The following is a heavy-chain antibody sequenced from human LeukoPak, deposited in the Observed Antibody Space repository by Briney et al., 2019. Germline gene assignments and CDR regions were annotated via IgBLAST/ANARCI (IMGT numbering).Heavy chain of an antibody. CDR2: INHSGST. D-gene: IGHD1-26*01. Sequence: SETLSLTCAVYGGSFSGYYWSWIRQPPGKGLEWIGEINHSGSTNYNRSLKSRVTISVDTSKNQFSLKLSSVTAADTAVYYCARGIVKWDYWGQGTLVTVSS. CDR3: ARGIVKWDY. J-gene: IGHJ4*02. V-gene: IGHV4-34*01. CDR1: GGSFSGYY.